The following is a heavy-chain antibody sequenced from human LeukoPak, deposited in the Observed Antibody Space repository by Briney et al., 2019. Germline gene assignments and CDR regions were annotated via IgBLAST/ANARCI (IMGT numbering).Heavy chain of an antibody. V-gene: IGHV1-18*01. D-gene: IGHD6-19*01. Sequence: ASVKVSCEASGYTFTSYGISWVRQAPGQGLEWMGWISAYNGNTNYAQKLQGRVTMTTDTSTSTAYMELRSLRSDDTAVYYCARSFSGGWYYYFDYWGQGTLVTVSS. CDR1: GYTFTSYG. CDR2: ISAYNGNT. J-gene: IGHJ4*02. CDR3: ARSFSGGWYYYFDY.